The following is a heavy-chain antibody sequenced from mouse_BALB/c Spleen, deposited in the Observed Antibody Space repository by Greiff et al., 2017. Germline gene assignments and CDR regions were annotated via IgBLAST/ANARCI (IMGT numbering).Heavy chain of an antibody. D-gene: IGHD2-14*01. J-gene: IGHJ1*01. CDR1: GFAFSSYD. CDR3: ARHYRYDVYWYFDV. Sequence: EVQLVESGGGLVKPGGSLKLSCAASGFAFSSYDMSWVRQTPEKRLEWVAYISSGGGSTYYPDTVKGRFTISRDNAKNTLYLQMSSLKSEDTAMYYCARHYRYDVYWYFDVWGAGTTVTVSS. V-gene: IGHV5-12-1*01. CDR2: ISSGGGST.